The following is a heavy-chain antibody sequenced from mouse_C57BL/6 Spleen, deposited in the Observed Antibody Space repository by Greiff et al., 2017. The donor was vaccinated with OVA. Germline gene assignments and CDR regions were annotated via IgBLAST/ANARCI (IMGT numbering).Heavy chain of an antibody. J-gene: IGHJ1*03. D-gene: IGHD1-1*01. Sequence: VKVEESGPGLVQPSQSLSITCTVSGFSLTSYGVHWVRQSPGKGLEWLGVIWSGGSTDYNAAFISRLSISKDNSKSQVFFKMNSLQADDTAIDYCARNNYGSSYGYFDVWGTGTTVTVSS. V-gene: IGHV2-2*01. CDR2: IWSGGST. CDR3: ARNNYGSSYGYFDV. CDR1: GFSLTSYG.